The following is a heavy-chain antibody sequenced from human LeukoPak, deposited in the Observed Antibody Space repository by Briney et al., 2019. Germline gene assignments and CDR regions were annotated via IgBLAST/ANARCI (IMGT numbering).Heavy chain of an antibody. Sequence: GGSLRLSCAASGFTFSDYCMSWIRQAPGKGLEWVSYISSSGSTIYYADSVKGRFTISRDNAKNSLYLQMNSLRAEDTAVYYCARDRTMDIVVVPAQFDPWGQGTLVTVSS. CDR1: GFTFSDYC. CDR3: ARDRTMDIVVVPAQFDP. CDR2: ISSSGSTI. D-gene: IGHD2-2*03. J-gene: IGHJ5*02. V-gene: IGHV3-11*01.